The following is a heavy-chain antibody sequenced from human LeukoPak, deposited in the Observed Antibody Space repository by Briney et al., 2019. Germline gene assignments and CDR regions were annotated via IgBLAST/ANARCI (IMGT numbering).Heavy chain of an antibody. V-gene: IGHV1-18*01. Sequence: GASVTVSCKASGFTFTHCGVSWLRQAPGQGLAWMGWISGYNGDTKYAEKFQGRVTMTADAPTSTVYMEVRSLTSDDTAVYYCARDFSNTSGFKVVVDYWGQGTLVTVSS. CDR2: ISGYNGDT. D-gene: IGHD3-3*01. J-gene: IGHJ4*02. CDR1: GFTFTHCG. CDR3: ARDFSNTSGFKVVVDY.